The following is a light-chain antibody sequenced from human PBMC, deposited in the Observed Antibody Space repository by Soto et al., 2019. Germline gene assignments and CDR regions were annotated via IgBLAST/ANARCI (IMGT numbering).Light chain of an antibody. CDR1: SSDVGGYNY. V-gene: IGLV2-11*01. CDR2: GNN. J-gene: IGLJ1*01. Sequence: QSALTQPRSVSGSPGQSVTMSCTGTSSDVGGYNYVSWYQQLPGTAPKLLLYGNNNRPSGVPDRFSGSKSGTSASLAITGLQAEDEADYYCQSYDSSLSAYVFGTGTKVTVL. CDR3: QSYDSSLSAYV.